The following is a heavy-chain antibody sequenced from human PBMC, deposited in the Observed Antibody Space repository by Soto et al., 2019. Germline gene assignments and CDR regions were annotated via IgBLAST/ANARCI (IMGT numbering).Heavy chain of an antibody. D-gene: IGHD2-2*01. CDR1: GGSFSGYY. CDR2: INHSGST. Sequence: SETLSLTCAVYGGSFSGYYWSWIRQPPGKWLEWIGEINHSGSTNYNPSLKSRVTISVDTSKNQFSLKLSSVTAADTAVYYCARARYCSSTSCYPYYFDYWGQGTLVTVSS. J-gene: IGHJ4*02. V-gene: IGHV4-34*01. CDR3: ARARYCSSTSCYPYYFDY.